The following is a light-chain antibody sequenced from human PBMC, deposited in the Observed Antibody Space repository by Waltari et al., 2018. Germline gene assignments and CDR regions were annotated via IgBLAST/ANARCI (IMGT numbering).Light chain of an antibody. CDR2: DTS. CDR1: QSVRSY. Sequence: EVVLTQSPATLSLSPGERATLSCRASQSVRSYLGWYQQKPGQAPTLLISDTSNRATGVPARFSGSGSGTDFTLTISSLEPEDFAVYYCQQRYSWPPITFGQGTRLEIK. CDR3: QQRYSWPPIT. J-gene: IGKJ5*01. V-gene: IGKV3-11*01.